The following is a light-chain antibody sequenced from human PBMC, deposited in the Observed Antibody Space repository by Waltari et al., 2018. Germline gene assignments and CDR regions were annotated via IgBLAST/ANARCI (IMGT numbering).Light chain of an antibody. CDR3: QNHERLPAT. Sequence: ELVLTPSPGTLSLSPGERATPACRASQSVGRFLAWYQQKPGQAPRLLIYQASNRATGIPDRFSGSGSGTDFSLTISRLEPEDFAVYYCQNHERLPATFGQGTKVEI. J-gene: IGKJ1*01. CDR1: QSVGRF. CDR2: QAS. V-gene: IGKV3-20*01.